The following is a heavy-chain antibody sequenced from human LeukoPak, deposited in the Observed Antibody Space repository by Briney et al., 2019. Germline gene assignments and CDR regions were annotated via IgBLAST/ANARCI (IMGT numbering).Heavy chain of an antibody. Sequence: PSETLSLTCSASGGSVRSYYWSWIRQSPGKGLEWIGYIHNSGRTNYNPSLKSRVTGFVDTSKNQVSLRLSSVTAADTAVYYCARHGTVSSESYFDYWGQGALVTVSS. CDR1: GGSVRSYY. CDR3: ARHGTVSSESYFDY. J-gene: IGHJ4*02. D-gene: IGHD1-26*01. V-gene: IGHV4-59*08. CDR2: IHNSGRT.